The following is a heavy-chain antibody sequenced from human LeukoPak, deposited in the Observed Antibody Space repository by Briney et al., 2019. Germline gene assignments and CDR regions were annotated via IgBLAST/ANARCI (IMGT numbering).Heavy chain of an antibody. CDR3: ARDTNYYDSSGYAYNFDY. J-gene: IGHJ4*02. CDR2: INPSGGST. D-gene: IGHD3-22*01. CDR1: GYTFTSYY. V-gene: IGHV1-46*01. Sequence: ASVTVSCKASGYTFTSYYMHWVRQAPGQGLEWMGIINPSGGSTSYAQKFQGRVTMTRDTSTSTVYMELSSLRSEDTAVYYCARDTNYYDSSGYAYNFDYWGQGTLVTVSS.